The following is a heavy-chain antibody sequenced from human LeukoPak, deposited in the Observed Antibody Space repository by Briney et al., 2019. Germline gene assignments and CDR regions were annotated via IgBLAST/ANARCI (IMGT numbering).Heavy chain of an antibody. D-gene: IGHD6-19*01. Sequence: GGSLRLSCAASGFTFSTYWMSWVRQVPGKGLEWVANIKQDGSERNYVDSVKGRFTISRDNAKNSLYLQMNSLRVEDTAVYYCVRDKVAGSTAGSNFDYWGQGTLVTVSS. J-gene: IGHJ4*02. V-gene: IGHV3-7*01. CDR3: VRDKVAGSTAGSNFDY. CDR2: IKQDGSER. CDR1: GFTFSTYW.